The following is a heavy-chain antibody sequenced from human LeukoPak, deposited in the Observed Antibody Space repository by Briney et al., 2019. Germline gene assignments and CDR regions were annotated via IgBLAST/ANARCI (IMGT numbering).Heavy chain of an antibody. CDR3: AREIGGGDYYYYYYMDV. V-gene: IGHV3-74*01. J-gene: IGHJ6*03. CDR1: GFTFSDTW. CDR2: IRSDGSDT. Sequence: GGSLRLSCAASGFTFSDTWMHWVRQAPGEGLVWVSRIRSDGSDTRYAESVEGRFTISRDNAKNSLYLQMNSLRAEDTAVYYCAREIGGGDYYYYYYMDVWGKGTTVSVSS. D-gene: IGHD2-21*02.